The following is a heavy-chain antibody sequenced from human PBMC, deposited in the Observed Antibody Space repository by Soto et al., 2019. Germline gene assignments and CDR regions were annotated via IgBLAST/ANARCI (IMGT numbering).Heavy chain of an antibody. CDR2: ISGSGGST. V-gene: IGHV3-23*01. CDR1: GFTFSSYA. CDR3: AKDVASPYYYDSSGEAFDI. Sequence: VGSLRLSCAASGFTFSSYAMSWVRQAPGKGLEWVSAISGSGGSTYYADSVKGRFTISRDNSKNTLYLQMNSLRAEDTAVYYCAKDVASPYYYDSSGEAFDIWGQGTVVTVSS. D-gene: IGHD3-22*01. J-gene: IGHJ3*02.